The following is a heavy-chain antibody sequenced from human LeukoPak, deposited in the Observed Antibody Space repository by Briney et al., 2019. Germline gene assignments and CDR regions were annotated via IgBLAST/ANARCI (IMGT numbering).Heavy chain of an antibody. CDR2: IYYSGST. CDR1: GGSISSYY. CDR3: ARALFLAGGNYYYYMDV. Sequence: SETLSLTCTVSGGSISSYYWSWIRQPPGKGLEWIGYIYYSGSTNYNPSLKSRVTISVDTSKNQFSLKLSSVTAADTAVYYCARALFLAGGNYYYYMDVWGKGTTVTVSS. J-gene: IGHJ6*03. D-gene: IGHD3-16*01. V-gene: IGHV4-59*12.